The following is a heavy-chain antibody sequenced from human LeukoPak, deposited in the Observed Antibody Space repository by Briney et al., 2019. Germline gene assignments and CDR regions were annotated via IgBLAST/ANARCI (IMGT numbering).Heavy chain of an antibody. V-gene: IGHV1-69*13. CDR1: GGTFSSYA. J-gene: IGHJ6*03. Sequence: SVKVSCKASGGTFSSYAISWVRQAPGQGLEWMGGIIPIFGTANYAQKFQGRVTITADESTSTAYMELSSLRSEDTAVYYCARCLVRGGYYYYYMDVWGKGTTVTVSS. CDR3: ARCLVRGGYYYYYMDV. CDR2: IIPIFGTA. D-gene: IGHD3-16*01.